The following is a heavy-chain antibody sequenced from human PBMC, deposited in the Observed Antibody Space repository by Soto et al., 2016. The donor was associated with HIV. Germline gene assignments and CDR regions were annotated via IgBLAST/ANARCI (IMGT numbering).Heavy chain of an antibody. CDR2: VNNDGSST. CDR1: GFTFSNSW. CDR3: TRDLSD. Sequence: EVQLVESGGDLVQPGGSLRLSCAASGFTFSNSWMHWVRQAPGKGLVWVSRVNNDGSSTAYVDSVKGRFTISRDNAKNTLYLQMNSLRDEDTGVYYCTRDLSDWGQGTLVTVSS. D-gene: IGHD3-3*02. V-gene: IGHV3-74*01. J-gene: IGHJ4*02.